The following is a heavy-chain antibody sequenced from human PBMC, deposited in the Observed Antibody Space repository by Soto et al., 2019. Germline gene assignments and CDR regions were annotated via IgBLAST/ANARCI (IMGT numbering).Heavy chain of an antibody. Sequence: GASVKVSCKASGYTFTSYYMHWVRQAPGQGLEWMGIINPSGGSTSYAQKFQGRVTMTRDTSTSTVYMELSSLRSEDTAVYYCARGSNVLRFLEWLPSYYYVMDGWGQGTTVTVSS. CDR3: ARGSNVLRFLEWLPSYYYVMDG. V-gene: IGHV1-46*01. CDR1: GYTFTSYY. D-gene: IGHD3-3*01. J-gene: IGHJ6*02. CDR2: INPSGGST.